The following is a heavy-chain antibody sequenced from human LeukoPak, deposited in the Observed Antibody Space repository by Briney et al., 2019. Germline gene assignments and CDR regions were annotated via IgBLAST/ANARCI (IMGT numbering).Heavy chain of an antibody. CDR2: IYTSGST. CDR1: GYSISSGSYY. D-gene: IGHD5-18*01. V-gene: IGHV4-61*02. CDR3: ASEYSYGQFDY. J-gene: IGHJ4*02. Sequence: PSETLSLTCAVSGYSISSGSYYWRWIRQPAGKGLEWIGRIYTSGSTNYNPSLKSRFTISIDTSKKQFSLYLSSVTAADTAVYYCASEYSYGQFDYWGQGTVVTVSS.